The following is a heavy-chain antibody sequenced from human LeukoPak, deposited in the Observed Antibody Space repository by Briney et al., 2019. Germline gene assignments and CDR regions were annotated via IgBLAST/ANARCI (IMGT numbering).Heavy chain of an antibody. D-gene: IGHD6-13*01. CDR1: GFTFDDYA. CDR2: INWDGSST. V-gene: IGHV3-43D*04. Sequence: GGSLRLSCAASGFTFDDYAMHWVRQAPGKGLEWVSLINWDGSSTYYADSVKGRFTISRDNSKNSLYLQMNSLRAEDTALYYCAKTGSSWGHFDYWGQGNLVNVPS. CDR3: AKTGSSWGHFDY. J-gene: IGHJ4*02.